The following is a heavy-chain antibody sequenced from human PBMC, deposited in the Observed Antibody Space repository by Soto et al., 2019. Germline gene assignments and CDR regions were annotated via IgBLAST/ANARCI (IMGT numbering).Heavy chain of an antibody. J-gene: IGHJ4*02. CDR2: ISWNSGSI. V-gene: IGHV3-9*01. CDR1: GFTFDDYA. Sequence: EVQLVESGGGLVQPGRSLRLSCAASGFTFDDYAMHWVRQAPGKGREWVSGISWNSGSIGYADSVKGRFTISRDNAKNSVYLQMNSLRAEDTALYYCAKDRYWSGGRCYAGFDYWGQGTLVTVSS. CDR3: AKDRYWSGGRCYAGFDY. D-gene: IGHD2-15*01.